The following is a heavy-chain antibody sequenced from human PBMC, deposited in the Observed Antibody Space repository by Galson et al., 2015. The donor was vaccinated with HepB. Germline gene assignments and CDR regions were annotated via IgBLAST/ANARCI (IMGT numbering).Heavy chain of an antibody. V-gene: IGHV3-15*07. CDR3: TAVVVTAISFPDGMDV. CDR1: GFTFSNAW. Sequence: SLRLSCAASGFTFSNAWMNWVRQAPGKGLEWVGRIKSKTDGGTTDYAAPVKGRFTISRDDSKNTLYLQMNSLKTEDTAVYYCTAVVVTAISFPDGMDVWGQGTTVTVSS. J-gene: IGHJ6*02. CDR2: IKSKTDGGTT. D-gene: IGHD2-21*02.